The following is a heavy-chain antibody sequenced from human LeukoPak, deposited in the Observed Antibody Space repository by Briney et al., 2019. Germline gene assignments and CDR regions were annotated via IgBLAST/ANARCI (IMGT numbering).Heavy chain of an antibody. D-gene: IGHD3-22*01. Sequence: GGSLRLSCAASGLTFSNFGMSWVRQSPGKGLEWVSAISGSGGTTNYADSVRGRVTISRDNSKNTLYLQMSSLTAEDTAVYYCAKDVLMIAGPFDYWGQGTLVTVSS. CDR2: ISGSGGTT. CDR3: AKDVLMIAGPFDY. CDR1: GLTFSNFG. V-gene: IGHV3-23*01. J-gene: IGHJ4*02.